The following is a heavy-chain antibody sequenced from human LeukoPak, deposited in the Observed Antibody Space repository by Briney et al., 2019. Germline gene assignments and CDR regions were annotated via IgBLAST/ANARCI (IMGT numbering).Heavy chain of an antibody. Sequence: SETLSLTCTVSGGSISSYYWSWIRQPPGKGLECIGYIYYTGSTSYNPSLKSRVTISVQTSKNQFSLKLSSVTAADTAVYYCARGLNRNDYGDYGYWGQGTLVTVSS. V-gene: IGHV4-59*01. J-gene: IGHJ4*02. CDR2: IYYTGST. D-gene: IGHD4-17*01. CDR3: ARGLNRNDYGDYGY. CDR1: GGSISSYY.